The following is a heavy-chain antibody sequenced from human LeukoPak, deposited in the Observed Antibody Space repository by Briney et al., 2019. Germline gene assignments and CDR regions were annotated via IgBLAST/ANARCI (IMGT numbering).Heavy chain of an antibody. CDR3: AKRAGRGSSYQFMDA. CDR1: GFTFTTFS. Sequence: GGSLRLSCVASGFTFTTFSMNWVRRAPGKGLEWIASVSSSSSYFHYADSVKGRFTVSRDNANSSVALQMNSLRPDDTAVYYCAKRAGRGSSYQFMDAWGKGTTVIVSS. CDR2: VSSSSSYF. V-gene: IGHV3-21*06. J-gene: IGHJ6*03. D-gene: IGHD2-2*01.